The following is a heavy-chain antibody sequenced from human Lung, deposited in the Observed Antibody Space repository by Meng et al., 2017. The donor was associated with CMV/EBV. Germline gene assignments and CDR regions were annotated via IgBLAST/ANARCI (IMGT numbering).Heavy chain of an antibody. CDR3: ATEGPLNWFDS. CDR2: FIPVFHTP. Sequence: SXXVSCKASGGTFSNYPISWVRQAPGQGLEWMGGFIPVFHTPNYAQKFQGRLTINTDESTNTAYMKLNSLTSGDTAVYYCATEGPLNWFDSWGQAPLATFSS. CDR1: GGTFSNYP. V-gene: IGHV1-69*05. J-gene: IGHJ5*01.